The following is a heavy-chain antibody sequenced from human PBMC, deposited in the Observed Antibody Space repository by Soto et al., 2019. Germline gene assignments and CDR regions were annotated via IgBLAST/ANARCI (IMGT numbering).Heavy chain of an antibody. V-gene: IGHV3-21*02. CDR1: EFTFSVYS. CDR3: TRDRVKIRGGYYHYYGMDV. Sequence: DVQLEESGGGLVKPGGSLRLSCVASEFTFSVYSMNWVRQAPGKGLEWVSSISSGSSYIYYADSVKGRFTISRDNDKSSMFLHMKSLRVDDTAAYYCTRDRVKIRGGYYHYYGMDVWGQGTTVTVSS. D-gene: IGHD3-10*01. CDR2: ISSGSSYI. J-gene: IGHJ6*02.